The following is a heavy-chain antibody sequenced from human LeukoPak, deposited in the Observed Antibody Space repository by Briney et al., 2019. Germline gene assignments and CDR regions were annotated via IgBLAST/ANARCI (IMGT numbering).Heavy chain of an antibody. V-gene: IGHV3-23*01. Sequence: GGSLRLSCAASGFTFSSYAMSWVRQAPGKGLKWVSAISGSGGSTYYADSVKGRFTISRDNSKNTLYLQMNSLRAEDTAVYYCAKARTMIEILDYWGQGTLVTVSS. J-gene: IGHJ4*02. D-gene: IGHD3-22*01. CDR3: AKARTMIEILDY. CDR2: ISGSGGST. CDR1: GFTFSSYA.